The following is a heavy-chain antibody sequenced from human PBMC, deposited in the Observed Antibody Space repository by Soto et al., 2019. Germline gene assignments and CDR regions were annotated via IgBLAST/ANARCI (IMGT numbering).Heavy chain of an antibody. V-gene: IGHV4-34*01. J-gene: IGHJ5*02. CDR1: GGFLSESY. D-gene: IGHD3-16*01. CDR3: VRIRYQLPSSVLWLDP. CDR2: INHVGGT. Sequence: SETLSLTCAVYGGFLSESYWTWIRQPPGKGLEWIGEINHVGGTNYNPSLKSRVTMSVDTSQNQFSLRLIPVTAADTAMYFCVRIRYQLPSSVLWLDPWGQGTPVT.